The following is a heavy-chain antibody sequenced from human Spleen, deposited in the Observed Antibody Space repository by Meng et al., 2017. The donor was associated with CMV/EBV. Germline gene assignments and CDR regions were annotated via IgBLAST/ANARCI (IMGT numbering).Heavy chain of an antibody. V-gene: IGHV3-73*01. CDR1: SGFA. Sequence: SGFARHCFPLPSVTGLESVARLRSNSTNYATASAASFKGPFLISRDDSENTAYLQMNNLKTEDTAVYYCTRAYDFWSGSYTGGVDYWGQGILVTVSS. J-gene: IGHJ4*02. D-gene: IGHD3-3*01. CDR2: LRSNSTNYAT. CDR3: TRAYDFWSGSYTGGVDY.